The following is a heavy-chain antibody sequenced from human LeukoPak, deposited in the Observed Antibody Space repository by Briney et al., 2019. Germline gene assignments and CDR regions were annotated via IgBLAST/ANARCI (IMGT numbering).Heavy chain of an antibody. D-gene: IGHD3-3*01. CDR2: IYYSGST. CDR3: ARLRLLEDAFDI. Sequence: SETLSLTCTVSGGSISSSSYYWGWIRQPPGKGLEGIVSIYYSGSTYYNPSLKSRVTISVDTSKNQFSLKLSSVTAADTAVYYCARLRLLEDAFDIWGQGTMVTVSS. J-gene: IGHJ3*02. V-gene: IGHV4-39*01. CDR1: GGSISSSSYY.